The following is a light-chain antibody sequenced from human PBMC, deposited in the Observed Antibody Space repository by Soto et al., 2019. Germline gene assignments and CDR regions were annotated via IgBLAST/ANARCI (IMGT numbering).Light chain of an antibody. CDR1: QSIISW. CDR3: QQYHGFPIT. Sequence: DIQMTQSPSTLSASVGDRVTITCRASQSIISWLAWYQQRPGKAPNLLIYKASSLESGVPSRFSGSGSGTEFTLTISSLQPDDSATYCQQYHGFPITFGQGTRLEIK. J-gene: IGKJ5*01. V-gene: IGKV1-5*03. CDR2: KAS.